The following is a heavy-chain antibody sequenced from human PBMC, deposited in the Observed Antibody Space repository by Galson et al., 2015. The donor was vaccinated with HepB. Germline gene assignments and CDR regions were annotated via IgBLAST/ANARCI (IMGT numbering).Heavy chain of an antibody. J-gene: IGHJ5*02. D-gene: IGHD2/OR15-2a*01. Sequence: SLRLSCAASGFTFSDYYMSWIRQVPGKGLEWVSYIDNSASTTIYYADSVKGRFTISRDNAKNSLYLQVNSLRVEDTAVYYCARATLGWFDPWGQGTLVTVSS. CDR2: IDNSASTTI. V-gene: IGHV3-11*01. CDR1: GFTFSDYY. CDR3: ARATLGWFDP.